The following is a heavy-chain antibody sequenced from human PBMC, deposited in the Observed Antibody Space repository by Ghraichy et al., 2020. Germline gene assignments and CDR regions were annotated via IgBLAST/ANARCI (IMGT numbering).Heavy chain of an antibody. J-gene: IGHJ4*02. CDR3: AREGEMTTVTTGFDY. V-gene: IGHV3-7*03. CDR2: IKQDGSDK. D-gene: IGHD4-11*01. CDR1: GFTFTNYY. Sequence: LSLTCAAPGFTFTNYYMTWVRQAPGKGLEWVANIKQDGSDKFYLDSVKGRFTISRDNAKNSLYLQMNSLRAEDTAVYYCAREGEMTTVTTGFDYWGQGTLVTVSS.